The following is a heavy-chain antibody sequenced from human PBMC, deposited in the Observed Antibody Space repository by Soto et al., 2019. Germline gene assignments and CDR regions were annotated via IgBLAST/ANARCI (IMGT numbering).Heavy chain of an antibody. CDR3: ARDFTIFGHYYGMDV. Sequence: ETLSLTCTVSGGSISSYYWSWIRQPPGKVLEWIGYIYYSGSTNYNPSLKSRVTISVDTSKNQFSLKLSSVTAADTAVYYCARDFTIFGHYYGMDVWGQGTTVTVSS. J-gene: IGHJ6*02. CDR2: IYYSGST. V-gene: IGHV4-59*01. D-gene: IGHD3-3*01. CDR1: GGSISSYY.